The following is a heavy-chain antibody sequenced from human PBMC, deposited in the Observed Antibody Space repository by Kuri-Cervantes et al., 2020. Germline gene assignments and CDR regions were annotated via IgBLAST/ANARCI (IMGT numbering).Heavy chain of an antibody. D-gene: IGHD5-12*01. CDR1: GDSVSSNSAA. J-gene: IGHJ4*02. CDR2: TFYRSKWYN. CDR3: AREGGYGSLFLQFDY. Sequence: SQTLSLTCAISGDSVSSNSAAWHWIRQSPWRGLEWLGRTFYRSKWYNDYAVSVKSRITINPDTSKNQFSLQLNSVTPDDTAVYYCAREGGYGSLFLQFDYWGQGTLVTVSS. V-gene: IGHV6-1*01.